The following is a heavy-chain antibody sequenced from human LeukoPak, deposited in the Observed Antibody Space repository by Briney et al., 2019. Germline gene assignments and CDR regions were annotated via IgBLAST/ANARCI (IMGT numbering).Heavy chain of an antibody. D-gene: IGHD4-17*01. CDR3: AGRQVTTGFDY. CDR1: GYSFTSYW. J-gene: IGHJ4*02. CDR2: IYPSDSDT. V-gene: IGHV5-51*01. Sequence: GESLKISRKGSGYSFTSYWIAWVRQMPGKRLEWMGIIYPSDSDTRYMTSFQGQVTISADKSISSAFLQWSSLKASDTAMYYCAGRQVTTGFDYWGQGTQVTVSS.